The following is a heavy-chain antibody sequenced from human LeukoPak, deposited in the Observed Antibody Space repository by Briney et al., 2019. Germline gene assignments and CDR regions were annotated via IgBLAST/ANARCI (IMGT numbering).Heavy chain of an antibody. Sequence: GGSLRLTCTASGFTFSIYAMSWVRQAPGKGLEWVSGIGSDVRTHYADSVKGRFTISRDNSKNTMYLQMNSLRAEDTAVYYCAKDLVGWSFDYWGQGTLVTVSS. CDR1: GFTFSIYA. CDR2: IGSDVRT. D-gene: IGHD2-15*01. J-gene: IGHJ4*02. CDR3: AKDLVGWSFDY. V-gene: IGHV3-23*01.